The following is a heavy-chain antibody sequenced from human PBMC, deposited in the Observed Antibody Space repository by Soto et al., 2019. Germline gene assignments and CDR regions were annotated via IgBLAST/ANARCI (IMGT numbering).Heavy chain of an antibody. Sequence: EVHLVESGGGLVKPGGSLRLSCAVSGFTFSSCTMNWVRQAPGKGLEWVSSISPSTSHIYYADSVKGRFTISRDNAKNSLFLQMNNLRAEDTAVYYCSGCSGGACHQSYGMDVWGQGTTVTVSS. CDR3: SGCSGGACHQSYGMDV. V-gene: IGHV3-21*01. J-gene: IGHJ6*02. CDR1: GFTFSSCT. CDR2: ISPSTSHI. D-gene: IGHD2-15*01.